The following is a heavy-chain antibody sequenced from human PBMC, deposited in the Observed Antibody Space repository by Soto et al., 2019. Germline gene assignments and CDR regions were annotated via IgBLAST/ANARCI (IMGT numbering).Heavy chain of an antibody. D-gene: IGHD3-22*01. CDR3: ARGGYYDSSGSRNYHYSGMDA. Sequence: QVQLVQSGSEVKKPGASVKVSCKASGYSFNSYGISWVRQAPGQGLEWLGWISPYDDNTKYAQSLQGRVTMTTDTSTRTAYMELRSLRSDDTAVYYCARGGYYDSSGSRNYHYSGMDAWGQGTTVTVS. V-gene: IGHV1-18*01. J-gene: IGHJ6*02. CDR2: ISPYDDNT. CDR1: GYSFNSYG.